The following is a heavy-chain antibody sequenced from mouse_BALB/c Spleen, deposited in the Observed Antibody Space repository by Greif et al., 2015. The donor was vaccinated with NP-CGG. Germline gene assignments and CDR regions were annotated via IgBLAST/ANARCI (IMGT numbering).Heavy chain of an antibody. V-gene: IGHV5-17*02. D-gene: IGHD2-1*01. Sequence: EVQGVESGGGLVQPGGSRKLSCAASGFTFSSFGMHWVRQAPEKGLEWVAYISSGSSTIYYADTVKGRFTISRDNPKNTLFLQMTSLRSEDTAMYYCARSDGNYRAWFAYWGQGTLVTVSA. CDR3: ARSDGNYRAWFAY. J-gene: IGHJ3*01. CDR2: ISSGSSTI. CDR1: GFTFSSFG.